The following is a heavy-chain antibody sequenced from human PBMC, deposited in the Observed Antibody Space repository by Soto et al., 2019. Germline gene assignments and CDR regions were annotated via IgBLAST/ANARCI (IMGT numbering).Heavy chain of an antibody. J-gene: IGHJ6*02. CDR2: IYYSGST. D-gene: IGHD6-19*01. V-gene: IGHV4-59*01. Sequence: SETLSLTCTVSGGSISSYYWSWIRQPPGKXLEWIGYIYYSGSTNYNPSPKSRVTISVDTSKNQFSLKLSSVTAADTAVYYCARMAGSIWYPIQYYYYGMDVWGQGTTVTVSS. CDR3: ARMAGSIWYPIQYYYYGMDV. CDR1: GGSISSYY.